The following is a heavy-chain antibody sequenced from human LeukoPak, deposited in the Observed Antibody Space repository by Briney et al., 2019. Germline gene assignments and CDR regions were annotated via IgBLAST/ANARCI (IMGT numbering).Heavy chain of an antibody. CDR2: ITGSGGST. V-gene: IGHV3-23*01. D-gene: IGHD2-2*01. J-gene: IGHJ4*02. Sequence: GGSLRLSYAASGFTFSSYAMSWVRQAPGEGLEWVSAITGSGGSTYYADSVKGRFTISRDNSKNTLYLQMNSLRVEDTALYYCAKDVASTSCFDYWGQGTLVTVSS. CDR3: AKDVASTSCFDY. CDR1: GFTFSSYA.